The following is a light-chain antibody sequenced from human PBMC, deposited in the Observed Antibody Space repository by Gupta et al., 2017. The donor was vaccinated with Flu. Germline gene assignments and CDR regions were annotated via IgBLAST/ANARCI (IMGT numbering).Light chain of an antibody. Sequence: TSSDVGSYTRVCWYQQPPSTPTKLIIYEVPNRSSVVHDRFSGSRSGNTASLTLSGLQAEDEADYCCSSVTTRGTYVFGTGTKVTVL. CDR2: EVP. V-gene: IGLV2-18*02. CDR1: SSDVGSYTR. CDR3: SSVTTRGTYV. J-gene: IGLJ1*01.